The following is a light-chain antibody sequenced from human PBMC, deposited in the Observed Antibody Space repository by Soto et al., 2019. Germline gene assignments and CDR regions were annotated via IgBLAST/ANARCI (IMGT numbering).Light chain of an antibody. CDR3: SSYTSSSTYV. Sequence: QSALTQPASVSGSPGQSITISCTGTSSDVGGYNYVSWYQQRPGKAPKLMIYDVSNRPPGVSNRFSGSKSGNTASLTISGLQAEDEADYYCSSYTSSSTYVFGTGTKLTVL. CDR2: DVS. CDR1: SSDVGGYNY. J-gene: IGLJ1*01. V-gene: IGLV2-14*01.